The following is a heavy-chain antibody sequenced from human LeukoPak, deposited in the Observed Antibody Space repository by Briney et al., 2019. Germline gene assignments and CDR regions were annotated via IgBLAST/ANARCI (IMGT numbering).Heavy chain of an antibody. CDR1: GFTFGDYA. V-gene: IGHV3-15*01. CDR2: IKSKTDGGTT. Sequence: GGSLRLSCTASGFTFGDYAMSWVRQAPGKGLEWVGRIKSKTDGGTTDYAAPVKGRFTISRDDSKNTLYLQMNSLKTEDTAVYYCTTESYYYDSSGYDYWGQGTLVTVSS. CDR3: TTESYYYDSSGYDY. J-gene: IGHJ4*02. D-gene: IGHD3-22*01.